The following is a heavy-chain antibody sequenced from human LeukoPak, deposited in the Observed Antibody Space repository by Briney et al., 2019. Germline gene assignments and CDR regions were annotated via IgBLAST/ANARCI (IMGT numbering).Heavy chain of an antibody. Sequence: GSSVKVSCKASGGTFSSYTISWVRQAPGQGLEWMGRIIPILGIANYAQKFQGRVTITADKSTSTAYMELSSLRSEDTAVYYCARGHSYYDSSGYYAKADWFDPWGQGTLVTVSS. CDR2: IIPILGIA. D-gene: IGHD3-22*01. CDR3: ARGHSYYDSSGYYAKADWFDP. J-gene: IGHJ5*02. CDR1: GGTFSSYT. V-gene: IGHV1-69*02.